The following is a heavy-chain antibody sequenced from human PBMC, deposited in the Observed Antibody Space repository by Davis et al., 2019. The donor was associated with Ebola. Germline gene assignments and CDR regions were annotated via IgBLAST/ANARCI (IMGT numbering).Heavy chain of an antibody. V-gene: IGHV3-49*04. Sequence: GESLKISCTASGFTFGDYAMSWVRQAPGKGLEWVGFIRSKAYGGTTEYAASVKGRFTISRDDSKSIAYLQMNSLKTEDTAVYYCTRGLGVFDFWSGYYVIDAFDIWGQGTMVTVSS. CDR3: TRGLGVFDFWSGYYVIDAFDI. CDR1: GFTFGDYA. J-gene: IGHJ3*02. D-gene: IGHD3-3*01. CDR2: IRSKAYGGTT.